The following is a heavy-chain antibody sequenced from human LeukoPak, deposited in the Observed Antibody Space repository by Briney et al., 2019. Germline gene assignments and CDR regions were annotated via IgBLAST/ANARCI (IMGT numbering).Heavy chain of an antibody. CDR3: ARDAYYYDGSGYYDYYYYGMDV. CDR1: GGSISSYY. D-gene: IGHD3-22*01. CDR2: IYYSGST. Sequence: PSETLSLTCTVSGGSISSYYWSWIRQPPGKGLEWIGYIYYSGSTNYNPSLKSRVTISVDTSKNQFSLKLSSVTAADTAVYYCARDAYYYDGSGYYDYYYYGMDVWGQGTTVTVSS. J-gene: IGHJ6*02. V-gene: IGHV4-59*01.